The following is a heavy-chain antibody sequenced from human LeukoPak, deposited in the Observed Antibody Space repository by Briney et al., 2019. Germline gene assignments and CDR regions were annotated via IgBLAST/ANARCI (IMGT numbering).Heavy chain of an antibody. CDR1: GYSISSSYY. V-gene: IGHV4-38-2*02. J-gene: IGHJ4*02. CDR3: ARDGPTYYYDNSGYYFAY. D-gene: IGHD3-22*01. CDR2: IYHTGGT. Sequence: PSETLSLTCGVSGYSISSSYYWGWIRQPPGKGLEWIGSIYHTGGTYYNPSLKSRVTISIDTSKNQFSLKLSPVTAADTAVYYCARDGPTYYYDNSGYYFAYWGQGTLVSVSS.